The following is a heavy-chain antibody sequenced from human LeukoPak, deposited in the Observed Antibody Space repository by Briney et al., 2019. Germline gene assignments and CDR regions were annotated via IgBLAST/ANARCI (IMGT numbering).Heavy chain of an antibody. CDR2: IYTSGST. V-gene: IGHV4-4*09. CDR1: GFTFSNYW. Sequence: GSLRLSCAASGFTFSNYWMIWVRQAPGKGLEWIGYIYTSGSTNYNPSLKSRVTISVDTSKNQFSLKLSSVTAADTAVYYCARPQGFWSGYYGWFDPWGQGTLVTVSS. J-gene: IGHJ5*02. D-gene: IGHD3-3*01. CDR3: ARPQGFWSGYYGWFDP.